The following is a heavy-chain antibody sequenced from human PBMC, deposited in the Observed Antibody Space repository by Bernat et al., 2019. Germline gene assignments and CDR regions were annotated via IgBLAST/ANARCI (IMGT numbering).Heavy chain of an antibody. V-gene: IGHV3-23*01. J-gene: IGHJ4*02. CDR3: AKASHYYGSGSYWDYFDY. CDR1: GFTFSSYV. Sequence: EVQLLESGGGLVQPGGSLRLSCAASGFTFSSYVMSWVRQAPGKGLEWVSAISGSGGSTYYADSVKGRFTISRDNSKNTLYLQMNSLRAEDTAVYYCAKASHYYGSGSYWDYFDYWGQGTLVTVSS. CDR2: ISGSGGST. D-gene: IGHD3-10*01.